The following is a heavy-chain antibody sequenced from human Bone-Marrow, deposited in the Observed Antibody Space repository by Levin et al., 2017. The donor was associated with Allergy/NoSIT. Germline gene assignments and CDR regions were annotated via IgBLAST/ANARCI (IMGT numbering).Heavy chain of an antibody. J-gene: IGHJ4*02. CDR2: ISWNSGSI. V-gene: IGHV3-9*01. CDR1: GFTFDDYA. Sequence: AGGSLRLSCAASGFTFDDYAMHWVRQAPGKGLEWVSGISWNSGSIGYADSVKGRFTISRDNAKNSLYLQMNSLRAEDTALYYCAKAGGTYYYDSSGYYSHFDYWGQGTLVTVSS. D-gene: IGHD3-22*01. CDR3: AKAGGTYYYDSSGYYSHFDY.